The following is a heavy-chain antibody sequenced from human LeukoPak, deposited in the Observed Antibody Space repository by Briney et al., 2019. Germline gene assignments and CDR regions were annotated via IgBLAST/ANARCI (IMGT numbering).Heavy chain of an antibody. J-gene: IGHJ4*02. D-gene: IGHD2-21*02. V-gene: IGHV4-59*01. CDR2: IYYSGST. CDR1: GGSISYYY. Sequence: PSETLSLTCTVSGGSISYYYWSWIRQPPGKGLEWIGYIYYSGSTNYNPSLKSRVTISVDTSKNQFSLKLSSVTAADTAVYYCASLAYCGGDCYSWGFDYWGQGTLVTVSS. CDR3: ASLAYCGGDCYSWGFDY.